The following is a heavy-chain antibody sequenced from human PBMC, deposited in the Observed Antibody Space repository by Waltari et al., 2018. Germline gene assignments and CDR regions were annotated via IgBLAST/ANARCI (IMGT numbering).Heavy chain of an antibody. V-gene: IGHV1-69*08. J-gene: IGHJ4*02. CDR3: ATSSPNYYDSSGYLDY. D-gene: IGHD3-22*01. CDR1: GGTFSSYA. CDR2: SIPIFGTA. Sequence: QVQLVQSGAEVKKPGSSVKVSCKASGGTFSSYAISWVRQAPGQGLEWMGRSIPIFGTANYAQKCQGRVTITADKSTSTAYMELSSLRSEDTAVYYCATSSPNYYDSSGYLDYWGQGTLVTVSS.